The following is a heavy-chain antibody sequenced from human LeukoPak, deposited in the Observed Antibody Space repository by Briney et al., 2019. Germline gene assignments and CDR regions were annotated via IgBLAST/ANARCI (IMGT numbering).Heavy chain of an antibody. CDR2: IYYTGVT. D-gene: IGHD3-10*01. CDR3: ARDMFYYGSGSYGGLRF. V-gene: IGHV4-59*01. J-gene: IGHJ4*02. Sequence: PSETLSLTCTVSGGSIRSYYWSWIRQPPGKGLEWIGYIYYTGVTNYSPSLKSRVTISADTSKNQFSLNLSSVTAADTAVYYCARDMFYYGSGSYGGLRFWGQGTLVTVS. CDR1: GGSIRSYY.